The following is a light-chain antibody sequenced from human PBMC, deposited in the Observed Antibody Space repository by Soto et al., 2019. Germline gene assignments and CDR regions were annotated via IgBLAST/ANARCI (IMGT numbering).Light chain of an antibody. CDR1: QSISNW. CDR3: QQYNSYP. Sequence: DIQMTHSPSTRPASVGDRFTITCRASQSISNWLDWDQQKPGTAPKILIYHASNLQSGVPSRFSGSGSGTEFTLTISSLHPDDFATYYCQQYNSYPVGQVTKVDSK. CDR2: HAS. V-gene: IGKV1-5*01. J-gene: IGKJ1*01.